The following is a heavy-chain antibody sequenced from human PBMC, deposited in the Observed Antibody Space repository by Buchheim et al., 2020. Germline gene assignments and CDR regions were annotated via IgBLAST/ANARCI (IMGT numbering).Heavy chain of an antibody. CDR1: GGSFSRYY. Sequence: QVQLQQWGAGLLKPSETLSPTCAVYGGSFSRYYWSWIRQPPGKGLEWIGEINHSGSTNYNPSLKSRVTISVDTSKNQFPLKVTSVTAADTAVYYCARGGIAAPGGDYYMDVWGKGTT. V-gene: IGHV4-34*01. CDR2: INHSGST. J-gene: IGHJ6*03. CDR3: ARGGIAAPGGDYYMDV. D-gene: IGHD6-6*01.